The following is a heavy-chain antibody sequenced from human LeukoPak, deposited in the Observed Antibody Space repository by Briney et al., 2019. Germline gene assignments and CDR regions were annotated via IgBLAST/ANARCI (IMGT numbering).Heavy chain of an antibody. CDR3: AKAAYYYDSSGYSPHFDY. D-gene: IGHD3-22*01. Sequence: GGSRRFSGAASGFTFSSYAMSRVRQAPGKRLKWVSAISCSGGSTYYAAPVKGRFTISRDNSKNTLYLQMNSLRAEDTAVYYCAKAAYYYDSSGYSPHFDYWGQGTLVTVSS. J-gene: IGHJ4*02. CDR1: GFTFSSYA. CDR2: ISCSGGST. V-gene: IGHV3-23*01.